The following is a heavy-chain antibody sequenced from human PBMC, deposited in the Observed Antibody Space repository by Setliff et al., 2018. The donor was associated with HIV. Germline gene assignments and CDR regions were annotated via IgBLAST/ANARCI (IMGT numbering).Heavy chain of an antibody. Sequence: ASVKVSCKASGYSFTNYGISWVRQAPGQGLEWMGWISSYNDNTNYALNLQGRVTMTTDTSTSTVYMELRNLRSDDTAVYFCARGGPARVALLYWFDPWGQGTLVTVSS. V-gene: IGHV1-18*01. CDR3: ARGGPARVALLYWFDP. D-gene: IGHD2-21*01. CDR1: GYSFTNYG. CDR2: ISSYNDNT. J-gene: IGHJ5*02.